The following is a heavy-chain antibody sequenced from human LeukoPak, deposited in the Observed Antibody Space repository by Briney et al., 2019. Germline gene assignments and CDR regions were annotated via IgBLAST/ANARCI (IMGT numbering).Heavy chain of an antibody. Sequence: SETLSLTCTVSGGSFSSSSYYWGWIRQPPGKGLEWIGSIYYSGSTYYNPSLKSRATISVDTSKNQFSLKLSSVTAADTAVYYCARSAYYDFWSGPTPAYYFDYWGQGTLVTVSS. CDR2: IYYSGST. CDR3: ARSAYYDFWSGPTPAYYFDY. J-gene: IGHJ4*02. CDR1: GGSFSSSSYY. V-gene: IGHV4-39*01. D-gene: IGHD3-3*01.